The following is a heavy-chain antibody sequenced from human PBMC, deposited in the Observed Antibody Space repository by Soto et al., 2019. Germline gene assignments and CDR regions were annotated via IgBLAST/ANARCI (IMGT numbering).Heavy chain of an antibody. CDR2: INSGGSRT. J-gene: IGHJ4*02. CDR1: GFTFSDHW. D-gene: IGHD2-21*02. V-gene: IGHV3-74*01. Sequence: EVQLAESGGGLVQPGGSLRLSCVASGFTFSDHWMHWVRQAPGKGLVWVSRINSGGSRTNYADSVKGRFTISRDNAKNTPYREMNSLSVEDTAVYYCARGNCSGDPCLSGGTHWGRGTLVTVSS. CDR3: ARGNCSGDPCLSGGTH.